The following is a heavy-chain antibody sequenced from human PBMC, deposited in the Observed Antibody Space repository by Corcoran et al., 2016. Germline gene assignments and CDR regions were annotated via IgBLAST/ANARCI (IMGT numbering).Heavy chain of an antibody. J-gene: IGHJ3*02. CDR3: AREAAATDAFDI. V-gene: IGHV1-69*01. Sequence: QVQLVQSGAEVKKPGSSVKVSCKASGGTFSSYAISWVRQAPGQGLEWMGGSIPIFGTANYAQKFQGRVTITADESTGTASMELSSLRFEDTAVYYCAREAAATDAFDIWGQGTMVTVSS. D-gene: IGHD6-25*01. CDR2: SIPIFGTA. CDR1: GGTFSSYA.